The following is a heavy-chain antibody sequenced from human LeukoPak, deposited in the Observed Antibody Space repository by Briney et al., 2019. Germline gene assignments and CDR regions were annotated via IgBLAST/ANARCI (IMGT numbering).Heavy chain of an antibody. CDR1: GLPIADFA. CDR3: ARESRKFDY. J-gene: IGHJ4*02. Sequence: GGSLRLSCVVSGLPIADFAMHWVRQAPGKGLEWVSLISGDGVSTFYADSVKGRFSISRDNSKNSLSLEMNSLRTEDTAMYYCARESRKFDYWGQGTLVAVSS. V-gene: IGHV3-43*02. CDR2: ISGDGVST.